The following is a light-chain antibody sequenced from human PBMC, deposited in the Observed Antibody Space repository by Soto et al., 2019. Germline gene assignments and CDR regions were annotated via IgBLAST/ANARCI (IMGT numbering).Light chain of an antibody. Sequence: EVVLTQSPGTLSLSPGERATLSCRASQSVSNKYFAWYQQKPGQAPRLLIFGSYDRATGIPDRFSGSGSGTVFTLTISRLEPEDFAVYYCQQYGSSPPYTFGQGTKLEIK. V-gene: IGKV3-20*01. CDR3: QQYGSSPPYT. J-gene: IGKJ2*01. CDR1: QSVSNKY. CDR2: GSY.